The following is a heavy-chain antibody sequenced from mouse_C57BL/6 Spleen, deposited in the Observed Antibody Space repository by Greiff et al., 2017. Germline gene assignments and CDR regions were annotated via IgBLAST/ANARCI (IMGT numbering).Heavy chain of an antibody. D-gene: IGHD2-3*01. V-gene: IGHV1-69*01. Sequence: QVQLQQPGAELVMPGASVKLSCKASGYTFTSYWMHWVKQRPGQGLEWIGEIDPSDSYTNYNQKFKGKSTLTVDKSSSTAYMQLSSLTSEDSAVYYCARSLYDGHFDYWGQGTTRTVSS. CDR1: GYTFTSYW. CDR3: ARSLYDGHFDY. CDR2: IDPSDSYT. J-gene: IGHJ2*01.